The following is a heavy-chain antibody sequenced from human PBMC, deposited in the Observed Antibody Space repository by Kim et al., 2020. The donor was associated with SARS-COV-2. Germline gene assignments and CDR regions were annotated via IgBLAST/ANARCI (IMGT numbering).Heavy chain of an antibody. CDR3: TRDVLAGGADV. D-gene: IGHD2-21*01. CDR1: GFSPTDHA. CDR2: IMCNKSGI. Sequence: GGSLRLSCATSGFSPTDHAMHWVRQAPGKGLEWVSGIMCNKSGIYYADSVKGRFITSRDNARNSLYLQMNSLRPEDTALYYCTRDVLAGGADVWGQGTPVIVSS. V-gene: IGHV3-9*02. J-gene: IGHJ6*02.